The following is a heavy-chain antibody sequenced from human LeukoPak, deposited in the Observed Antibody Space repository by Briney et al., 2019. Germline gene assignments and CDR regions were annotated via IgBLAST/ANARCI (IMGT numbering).Heavy chain of an antibody. CDR1: GFTFSHYA. V-gene: IGHV3-33*01. D-gene: IGHD4-17*01. Sequence: GGSLRLSCAASGFTFSHYAIHWVRQAPGKGLEWVAVIWYDGSQKFHADSVKSRFAISRDNSKNILYLQMDSLRAEDTAVYYCARDHGTVTTIRGFDIWGQGTMVTVSS. CDR3: ARDHGTVTTIRGFDI. CDR2: IWYDGSQK. J-gene: IGHJ3*02.